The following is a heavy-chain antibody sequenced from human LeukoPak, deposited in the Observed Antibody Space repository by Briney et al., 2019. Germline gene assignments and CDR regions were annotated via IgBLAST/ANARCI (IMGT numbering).Heavy chain of an antibody. J-gene: IGHJ6*02. CDR1: GGSFSGYY. D-gene: IGHD3-3*01. V-gene: IGHV4-34*01. CDR2: INHSGST. CDR3: ARGKRLRFLEWLLSPSDGMDV. Sequence: SETLSLTCAVYGGSFSGYYWSWIRQPPGKGLEWIGEINHSGSTNYNPSLKSGVTISVDTSKKQFSLKLSSVNAADTAVYYCARGKRLRFLEWLLSPSDGMDVWGQGTTVTVSS.